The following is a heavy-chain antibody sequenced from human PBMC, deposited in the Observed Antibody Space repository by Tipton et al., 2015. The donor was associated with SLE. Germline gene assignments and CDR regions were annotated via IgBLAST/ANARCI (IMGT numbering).Heavy chain of an antibody. J-gene: IGHJ4*02. Sequence: TLSLTCTVSGGSISSGGYYWSWIRQHPGKGLEWIGYIYYSGNTYYNPSLKSRLTISLDTSKNQFSLKLSSVTAADTAVYYCARAYDSSGYYPRYFDYWGQGTLVTVSS. V-gene: IGHV4-31*03. CDR3: ARAYDSSGYYPRYFDY. CDR2: IYYSGNT. D-gene: IGHD3-22*01. CDR1: GGSISSGGYY.